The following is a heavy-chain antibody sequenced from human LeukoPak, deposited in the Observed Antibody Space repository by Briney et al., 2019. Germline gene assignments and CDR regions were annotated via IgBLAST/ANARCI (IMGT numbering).Heavy chain of an antibody. CDR3: SRATSSWRPFDY. J-gene: IGHJ4*02. Sequence: SETLSLTCTVSGGSISSYYWSWIRQPPGKGLEWIGYIYYSGSTNYNPSLKSRLTISVDTSKNQFSLKLTSVPAADTAVYYCSRATSSWRPFDYWGQGALVTVSS. CDR2: IYYSGST. V-gene: IGHV4-59*01. CDR1: GGSISSYY. D-gene: IGHD6-13*01.